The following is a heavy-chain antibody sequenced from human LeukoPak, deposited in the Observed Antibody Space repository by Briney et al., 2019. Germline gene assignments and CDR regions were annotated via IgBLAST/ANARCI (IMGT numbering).Heavy chain of an antibody. CDR1: GFTFSNSG. CDR2: IGYDGSDE. J-gene: IGHJ3*01. CDR3: ARGISMCVNAFDC. V-gene: IGHV3-33*01. Sequence: QSGGSLRLSCAASGFTFSNSGMHWVRQAPGKGLEWVAVIGYDGSDEYYADAVKGRFIISRDNSKNTVHLQMNSLRVEDTAVYYCARGISMCVNAFDCCGGGTVVAVSS. D-gene: IGHD5/OR15-5a*01.